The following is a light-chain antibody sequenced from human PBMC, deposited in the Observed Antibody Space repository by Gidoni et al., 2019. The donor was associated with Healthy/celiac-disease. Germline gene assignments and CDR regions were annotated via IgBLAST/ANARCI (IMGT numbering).Light chain of an antibody. CDR2: AAS. CDR1: QSSSSY. J-gene: IGKJ1*01. CDR3: QQSYSTLWT. Sequence: DIQMTQSPCSLSASVGDRVTNTCRSSQSSSSYLNWYQQKPGKATKLLIYAASSLQSGAPSRFSGSGSATDFPLTISSLQHEDFATYYYQQSYSTLWTFGQGTKVEIK. V-gene: IGKV1-39*01.